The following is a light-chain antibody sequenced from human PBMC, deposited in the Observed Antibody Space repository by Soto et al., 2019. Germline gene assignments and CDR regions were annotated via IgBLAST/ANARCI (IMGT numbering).Light chain of an antibody. V-gene: IGLV2-23*01. J-gene: IGLJ2*01. CDR1: SSDVGSYNL. CDR3: CSYAGSSTVV. Sequence: QSALTQPASVSGSPGQSITISCPGTSSDVGSYNLVSWYQQHPGKAPKLMIYEGSKRPSGVSNRFSGSKSGNTASLTLSGLQSEYEADYYCCSYAGSSTVVFVGGTKLTVL. CDR2: EGS.